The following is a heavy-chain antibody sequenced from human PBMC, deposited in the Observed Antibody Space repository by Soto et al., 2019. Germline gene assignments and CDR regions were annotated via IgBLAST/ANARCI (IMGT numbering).Heavy chain of an antibody. Sequence: GGSLRLSCTASGFTFSVAWMSWVRQAPGKGLEWVGRIKSKSDGGTTDDAAPVKGTFTISRDDSKNTLFLQIDSLKTEDTAVYYCSRQISHSSGFDYWGQGT. CDR2: IKSKSDGGTT. CDR3: SRQISHSSGFDY. V-gene: IGHV3-15*01. J-gene: IGHJ4*02. D-gene: IGHD6-19*01. CDR1: GFTFSVAW.